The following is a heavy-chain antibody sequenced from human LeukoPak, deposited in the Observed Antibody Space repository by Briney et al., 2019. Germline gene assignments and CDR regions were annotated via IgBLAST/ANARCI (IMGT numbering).Heavy chain of an antibody. D-gene: IGHD3-16*01. J-gene: IGHJ3*02. V-gene: IGHV3-20*01. CDR3: ARVLGYAFDM. CDR2: INWNGGSK. Sequence: GVTVRLSCAASGFTFDDFGMSWVRHAPGKGWEGVTDINWNGGSKGYADSVRGRFTISRDNAKNSLYLKKNSLRVSDTSLCVCARVLGYAFDMWRQGTMVT. CDR1: GFTFDDFG.